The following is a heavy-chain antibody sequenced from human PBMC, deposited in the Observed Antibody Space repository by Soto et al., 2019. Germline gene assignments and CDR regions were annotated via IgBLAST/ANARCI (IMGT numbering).Heavy chain of an antibody. J-gene: IGHJ4*02. V-gene: IGHV3-21*01. CDR1: GFSFSNDS. CDR2: IISSGSFI. CDR3: ARVADYYDSSGYLPVVD. D-gene: IGHD3-22*01. Sequence: EVQLVESGGGLVKPGGSLTLSCAASGFSFSNDSMNWIRQAPGKGLEWVSSIISSGSFIYYADSVKGRFTISRDNAKKSLYLQMNSLRAEDTALYYCARVADYYDSSGYLPVVDWGQGTLVTVSS.